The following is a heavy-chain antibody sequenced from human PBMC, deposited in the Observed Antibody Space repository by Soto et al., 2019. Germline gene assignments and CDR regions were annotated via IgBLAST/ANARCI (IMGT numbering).Heavy chain of an antibody. D-gene: IGHD3-3*01. V-gene: IGHV3-23*01. CDR3: ANLRFLEWSLNWFDP. CDR2: ISGSGGST. Sequence: GGSLRLSCVASGFTFSIFNMNWVRQAPGKGLEWVSAISGSGGSTYYADSVKGRFTISRDNSKNTLYLQMNSLRAEDTAVYYCANLRFLEWSLNWFDPWGQGTLVTVSS. J-gene: IGHJ5*02. CDR1: GFTFSIFN.